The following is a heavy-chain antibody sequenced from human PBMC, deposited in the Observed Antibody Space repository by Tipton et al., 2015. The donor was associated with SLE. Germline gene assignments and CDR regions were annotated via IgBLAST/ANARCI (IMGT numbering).Heavy chain of an antibody. CDR3: AREGGYAGSGSYGTV. V-gene: IGHV4-59*11. D-gene: IGHD3-10*01. CDR1: GGSISSHY. J-gene: IGHJ6*02. Sequence: TLSLTCTVSGGSISSHYWSWIRQPPGKGLGWIAYIYYSGSTNYNPSLKSRVTISVDTSKNQFSLKLNSVPAADTAVYFCAREGGYAGSGSYGTVWGQGTTVTVSS. CDR2: IYYSGST.